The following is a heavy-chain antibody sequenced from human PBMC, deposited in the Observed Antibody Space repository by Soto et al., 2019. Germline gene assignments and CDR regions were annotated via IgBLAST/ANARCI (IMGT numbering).Heavy chain of an antibody. CDR3: ATVDISTWIDGMDV. D-gene: IGHD6-13*01. J-gene: IGHJ6*02. CDR2: TFPMFGKA. CDR1: GGTFSSYA. V-gene: IGHV1-69*06. Sequence: ASVKVSCKASGGTFSSYAISWVRRAPGQGLEWMGGTFPMFGKANYAQKFQGRVTISADKSTSTAYMELSSLTSEDTAVYYCATVDISTWIDGMDVWGQGTTVTVSS.